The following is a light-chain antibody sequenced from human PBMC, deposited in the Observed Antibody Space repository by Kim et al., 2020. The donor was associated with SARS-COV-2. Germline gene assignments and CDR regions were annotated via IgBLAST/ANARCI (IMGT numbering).Light chain of an antibody. CDR3: QQYDSSPRT. Sequence: EIVLTQSPGTLSLSPGERATLSCRASQSVTSNFLAWYQQTRGQAPRLLIYGASSRATGIPDRFSGSGSGTHFTLTISRLEPEDFAVYYCQQYDSSPRTFGQETKVDIK. CDR1: QSVTSNF. V-gene: IGKV3-20*01. CDR2: GAS. J-gene: IGKJ1*01.